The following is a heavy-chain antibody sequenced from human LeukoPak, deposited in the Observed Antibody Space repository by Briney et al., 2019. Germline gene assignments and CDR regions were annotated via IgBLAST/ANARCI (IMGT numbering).Heavy chain of an antibody. CDR3: ARGRPHGNDY. CDR2: IASDGSST. V-gene: IGHV3-74*01. D-gene: IGHD4-23*01. CDR1: GFTFSSYW. Sequence: GGSLRLSCAASGFTFSSYWMNWVRQAPGKGLVWVSRIASDGSSTTYADSVKGRFSISRDNAKNTLYLQMNSLRDEDTAVYYCARGRPHGNDYWGQGTLVTVSS. J-gene: IGHJ4*02.